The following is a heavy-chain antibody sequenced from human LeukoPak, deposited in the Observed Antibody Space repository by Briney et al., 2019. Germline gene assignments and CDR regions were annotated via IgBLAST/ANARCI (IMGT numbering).Heavy chain of an antibody. CDR2: ISYSGST. CDR1: GASISSYY. J-gene: IGHJ4*02. CDR3: ARARSTYYYDSSGYVLDY. V-gene: IGHV4-59*01. Sequence: PSETLSLTCTVSGASISSYYWSWIRQPPGKGLEWIGYISYSGSTNYNPSLKSRVTISADTSKNQVSLTLSSVTAADTAVYYCARARSTYYYDSSGYVLDYWGQGTLVTVSS. D-gene: IGHD3-22*01.